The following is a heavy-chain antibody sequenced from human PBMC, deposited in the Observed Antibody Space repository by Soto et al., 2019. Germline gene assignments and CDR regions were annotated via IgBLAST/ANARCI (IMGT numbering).Heavy chain of an antibody. CDR2: INPNSGGT. Sequence: ASVKVSCKASGYTFSDYYIHWVRQAPGQGLEWMGWINPNSGGTKYAPKFQGGVTMTRDTSITTAYMELSRLRSGDTAAYYCAREPATAKPEGVDFWGQGTLVTVSS. D-gene: IGHD1-1*01. V-gene: IGHV1-2*02. CDR1: GYTFSDYY. CDR3: AREPATAKPEGVDF. J-gene: IGHJ4*02.